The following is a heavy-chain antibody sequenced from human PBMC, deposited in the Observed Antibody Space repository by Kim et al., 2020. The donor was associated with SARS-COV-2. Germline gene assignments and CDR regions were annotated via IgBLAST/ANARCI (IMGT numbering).Heavy chain of an antibody. J-gene: IGHJ4*02. CDR3: AKYPTGYFSFDY. D-gene: IGHD3-9*01. Sequence: YYADTVKSRLTISSDNSKNTPYLQMDSLRAEDTAVYYCAKYPTGYFSFDYWGQGTLVTVSS. V-gene: IGHV3-23*01.